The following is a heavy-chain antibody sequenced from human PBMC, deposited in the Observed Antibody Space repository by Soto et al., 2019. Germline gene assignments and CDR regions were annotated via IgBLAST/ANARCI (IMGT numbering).Heavy chain of an antibody. CDR2: IIPIFGTA. Sequence: QVQLVQSGAEVKKPGSSVKVSCKASGGTFSSYAISWVRQAPGQGLEWMGGIIPIFGTANYAQKFQGRVTITTDESTSTAYMELSSLRSEDTAVYYCAREPDPNVATVPEYWFDPWGQGTLVTVSS. CDR3: AREPDPNVATVPEYWFDP. V-gene: IGHV1-69*01. D-gene: IGHD5-12*01. CDR1: GGTFSSYA. J-gene: IGHJ5*02.